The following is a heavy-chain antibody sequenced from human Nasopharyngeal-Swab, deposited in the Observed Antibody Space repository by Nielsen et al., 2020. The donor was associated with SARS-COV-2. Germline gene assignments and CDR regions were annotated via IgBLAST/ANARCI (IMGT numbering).Heavy chain of an antibody. V-gene: IGHV3-15*01. CDR1: GFTFSNAW. D-gene: IGHD1-26*01. Sequence: GESLKISCAASGFTFSNAWMSWVRQAPGKGLEWVGRIKRKTDGGTTEYAAPVKGRFTISRDDSKNSLYLQMNSLKSEDTAVYYCTSWEDPHWGQGTLVTVS. CDR2: IKRKTDGGTT. CDR3: TSWEDPH. J-gene: IGHJ4*02.